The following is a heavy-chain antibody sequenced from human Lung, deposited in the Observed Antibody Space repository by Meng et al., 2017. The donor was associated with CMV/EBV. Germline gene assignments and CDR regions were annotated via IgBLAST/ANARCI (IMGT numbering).Heavy chain of an antibody. Sequence: GGSLRLXCAASGFTFSSYGMHWVRQAPGKGLEWVAFIRYDGSNKYYADPVKGRFTIPRDNSKNTLYLQMNSLRAEDTAVYYCEKGSGGGYNFAGTLDYWGQGXLVTVSS. D-gene: IGHD5-24*01. CDR1: GFTFSSYG. V-gene: IGHV3-30*02. J-gene: IGHJ4*02. CDR3: EKGSGGGYNFAGTLDY. CDR2: IRYDGSNK.